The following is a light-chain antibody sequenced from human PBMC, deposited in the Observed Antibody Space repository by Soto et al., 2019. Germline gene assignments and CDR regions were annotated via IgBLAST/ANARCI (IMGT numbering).Light chain of an antibody. CDR2: GAS. CDR3: QQSNSSPYT. J-gene: IGKJ2*01. CDR1: QSINSY. Sequence: DIQMTQSPSSLSASVGDRVTITCRASQSINSYLNWYQQKPGKAPKLLIYGASSLQSGVPSRFSGSGSGTDFTLTISNLQPEDFATYYCQQSNSSPYTFGQGTKLEIK. V-gene: IGKV1-39*01.